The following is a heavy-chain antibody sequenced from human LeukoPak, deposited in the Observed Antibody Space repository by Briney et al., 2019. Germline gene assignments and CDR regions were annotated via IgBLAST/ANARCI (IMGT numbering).Heavy chain of an antibody. J-gene: IGHJ4*02. V-gene: IGHV3-30-3*01. Sequence: GGSLRLSCAASGFTFSSYAMHWVRQAPGKGLEWVAVISYDGSNKYYADSVKGRFTISRDNSKNTLYLQVNSLRPEDTAVYYCAKDRWIAVAGTRFDYWGQGTLVTVSS. CDR1: GFTFSSYA. CDR3: AKDRWIAVAGTRFDY. D-gene: IGHD6-19*01. CDR2: ISYDGSNK.